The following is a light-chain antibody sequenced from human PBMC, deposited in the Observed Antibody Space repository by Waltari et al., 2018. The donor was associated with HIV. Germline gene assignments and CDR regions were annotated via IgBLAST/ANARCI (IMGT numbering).Light chain of an antibody. CDR3: QQYNNWPPTYT. V-gene: IGKV3-15*01. CDR1: QSVSSN. CDR2: GAS. J-gene: IGKJ2*01. Sequence: EIVMTQSPATLSVSPGERATLSCRASQSVSSNLAWYQQKPGQAPRLLIYGASTRATGISARFSGSGSGTEFTLSISSLQSEDFAVYYCQQYNNWPPTYTFGQGTTLEIK.